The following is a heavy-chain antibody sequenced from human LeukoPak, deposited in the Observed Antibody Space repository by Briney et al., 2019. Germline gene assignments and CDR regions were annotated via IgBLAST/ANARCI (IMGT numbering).Heavy chain of an antibody. V-gene: IGHV1-69*13. J-gene: IGHJ4*02. D-gene: IGHD5-12*01. CDR2: IIPIFGTA. Sequence: GASVKVSCKTSGGPFSSYAISWVRQAPGQGLEWMGGIIPIFGTANYAQKFQGRVTITADESTSTAYMELSSLRSEDTAVYYCARDQGVSGYSDWGQGTLVTVSS. CDR1: GGPFSSYA. CDR3: ARDQGVSGYSD.